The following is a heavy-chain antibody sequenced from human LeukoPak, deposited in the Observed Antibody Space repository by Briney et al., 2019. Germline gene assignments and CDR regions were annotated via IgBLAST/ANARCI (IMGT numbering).Heavy chain of an antibody. V-gene: IGHV4-59*12. Sequence: SETLSLTCTVSAGSISSSYWSWIRQPPGKGLEWIGYIYYSGSTNYNPSLKSRVTISVDTSKNQFSLKLSSVTAADTAVYYCASGSYDAFDIWGQGTMVTVSS. D-gene: IGHD1-26*01. J-gene: IGHJ3*02. CDR3: ASGSYDAFDI. CDR2: IYYSGST. CDR1: AGSISSSY.